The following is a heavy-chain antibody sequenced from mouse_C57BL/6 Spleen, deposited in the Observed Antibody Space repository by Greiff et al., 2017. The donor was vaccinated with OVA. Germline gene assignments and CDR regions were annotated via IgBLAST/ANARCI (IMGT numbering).Heavy chain of an antibody. CDR2: INPYNGGT. V-gene: IGHV1-19*01. CDR3: ARWEDSSDY. CDR1: GYTFTDYS. D-gene: IGHD3-2*02. Sequence: VQLQQSGPVLVKPGASVKMSCKASGYTFTDYSMNWVKQSHGKSLEWIGVINPYNGGTSYNQKFKGKATLTVDKSSSTAYMELNSLTSEDSAVYYCARWEDSSDYWGQGTTLTVSS. J-gene: IGHJ2*01.